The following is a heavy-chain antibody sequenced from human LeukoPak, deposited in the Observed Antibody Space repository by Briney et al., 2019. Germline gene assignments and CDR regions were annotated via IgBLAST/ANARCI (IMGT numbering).Heavy chain of an antibody. Sequence: GGSLRLSCAASGFAFSSYWMHWVRQAPGKGLAWVSHINTDGTTTTYADSVKGRFAISRDNAKNTLYLQMNSLSAEDTAVYYCARDWRAMSAFDIWGQGTMVTVSS. D-gene: IGHD5-18*01. J-gene: IGHJ3*02. V-gene: IGHV3-74*01. CDR3: ARDWRAMSAFDI. CDR2: INTDGTTT. CDR1: GFAFSSYW.